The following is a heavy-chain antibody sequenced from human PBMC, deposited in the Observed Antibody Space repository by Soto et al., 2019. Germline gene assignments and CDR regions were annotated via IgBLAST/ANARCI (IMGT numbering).Heavy chain of an antibody. Sequence: PSETLSLTCAVYGGSFSDHFWTWIRLSPGKGLEWIGYIYYSGSTNYNPSLKSRVTISVDTSKNQFSLKLSSVTAADTAVYYCARSDGRYWGQGTLVTVSS. V-gene: IGHV4-59*11. CDR1: GGSFSDHF. J-gene: IGHJ4*02. CDR2: IYYSGST. CDR3: ARSDGRY.